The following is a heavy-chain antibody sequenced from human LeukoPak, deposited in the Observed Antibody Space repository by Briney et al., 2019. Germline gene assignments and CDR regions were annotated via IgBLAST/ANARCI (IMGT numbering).Heavy chain of an antibody. D-gene: IGHD2-2*02. CDR3: ARELYRSSTSCYSH. CDR2: INPNSGGT. V-gene: IGHV1-2*02. J-gene: IGHJ4*02. Sequence: ASVKVSCKASGYTFTGYYMHWVRQAPGQRLEWMGWINPNSGGTNYAQKFQGRVTMTRDTSISTAYMELSRLRSDDTAVYYCARELYRSSTSCYSHSGQGTLVTVSS. CDR1: GYTFTGYY.